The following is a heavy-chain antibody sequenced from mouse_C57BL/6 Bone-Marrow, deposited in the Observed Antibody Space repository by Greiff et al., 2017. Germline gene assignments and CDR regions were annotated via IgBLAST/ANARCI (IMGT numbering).Heavy chain of an antibody. J-gene: IGHJ2*01. CDR2: IYPRSGNT. Sequence: LVESGAELARPGASVKLSCKASGYTFTSYGISWVKQRTGQGLEWIGEIYPRSGNTYYNEKFKGKATLTADKSSSTAYMELRSLTSEDSAVYFLARGEVTTVDFDYWGQGTTLTVSS. CDR1: GYTFTSYG. CDR3: ARGEVTTVDFDY. V-gene: IGHV1-81*01. D-gene: IGHD2-2*01.